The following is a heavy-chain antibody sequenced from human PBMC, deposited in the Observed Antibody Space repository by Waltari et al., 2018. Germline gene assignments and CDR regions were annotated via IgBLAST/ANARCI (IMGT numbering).Heavy chain of an antibody. CDR1: GFTFRSYG. V-gene: IGHV3-33*01. Sequence: QVQLVESGGGVVQPGRSLGLPCAASGFTFRSYGIHWVRQAPGKGLEWVAVIWYDGSNKYYADSVKGRFTISRDNSKNTLYLQMNSLRAEDTAVYYCAREYCSSTSCQGYFDYWGQGTLVTVSS. D-gene: IGHD2-2*01. J-gene: IGHJ4*02. CDR2: IWYDGSNK. CDR3: AREYCSSTSCQGYFDY.